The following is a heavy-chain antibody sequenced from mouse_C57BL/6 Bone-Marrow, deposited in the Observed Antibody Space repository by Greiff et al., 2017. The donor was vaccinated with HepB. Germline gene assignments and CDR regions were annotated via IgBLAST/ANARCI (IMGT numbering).Heavy chain of an antibody. D-gene: IGHD1-1*01. J-gene: IGHJ2*01. CDR3: ARDRGVTTVVEGFDY. V-gene: IGHV5-4*01. CDR2: ISDGGSYT. CDR1: GFTFSSYA. Sequence: EVQRVESGGGLVKPGGSLKLSCAASGFTFSSYAMSWVRQTPEKRLEWVATISDGGSYTYYPDNVKGRFTISRDNAKNNLYLQMSHLKSEDTAMYYCARDRGVTTVVEGFDYWGQGTTLTVSS.